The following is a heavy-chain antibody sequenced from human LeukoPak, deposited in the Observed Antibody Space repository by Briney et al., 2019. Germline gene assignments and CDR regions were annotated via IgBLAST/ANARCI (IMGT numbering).Heavy chain of an antibody. J-gene: IGHJ4*02. V-gene: IGHV4-34*01. CDR3: ARGGLSGYSYGYYFDY. D-gene: IGHD5-18*01. CDR2: INHSGST. Sequence: SETLSLTCAVYGGSFSGYYWSWIRQPPGKGLEWIGEINHSGSTNYNPSLKSRVTISVDMSKNQFSLKLSSVTAADTAVYYCARGGLSGYSYGYYFDYWGQGTLVTVSS. CDR1: GGSFSGYY.